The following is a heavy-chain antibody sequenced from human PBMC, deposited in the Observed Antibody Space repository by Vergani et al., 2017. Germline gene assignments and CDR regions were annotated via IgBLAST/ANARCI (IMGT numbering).Heavy chain of an antibody. CDR3: ATIGYRRWGYYFDY. CDR1: GDSISSNNC. Sequence: QVQLQESGPGLVKPPGTLSLTCAVSGDSISSNNCWTWVRQPPGKGLEWIGEICHTEDTKYSPSLKSRVHVSVDGSRNLFSLRLNSVTAADTAVDYCATIGYRRWGYYFDYWGQGILVTVSS. J-gene: IGHJ4*02. V-gene: IGHV4-4*03. D-gene: IGHD2-2*02. CDR2: ICHTEDT.